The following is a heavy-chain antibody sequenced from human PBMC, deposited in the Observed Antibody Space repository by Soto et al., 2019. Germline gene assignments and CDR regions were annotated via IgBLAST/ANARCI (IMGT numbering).Heavy chain of an antibody. V-gene: IGHV1-18*01. CDR2: ISVHNGYT. J-gene: IGHJ4*02. CDR1: GYTFSSYG. D-gene: IGHD1-1*01. Sequence: QVQLAQSGAEVKKPGASVTVSCKASGYTFSSYGISWVRQAPGQGLEWVGWISVHNGYTKYATELQGRVTMTTDTSTSTGYMELRGLRSDDSAVYFCARLGHNFGPHDSWGQGTLVTVTS. CDR3: ARLGHNFGPHDS.